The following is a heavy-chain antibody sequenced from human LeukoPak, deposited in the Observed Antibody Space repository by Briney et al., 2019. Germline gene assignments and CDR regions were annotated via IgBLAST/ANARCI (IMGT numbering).Heavy chain of an antibody. Sequence: PSETLSLTCTVSGGSISSGGYYWSWIRQPPGKGLEWIGYIYHSGSTYYNPSLKSRVTISVDRSKNQFSLKLSSVTAADTAVYYCARTGYYGSGSYYTFDYWGQGTLVTVSS. D-gene: IGHD3-10*01. J-gene: IGHJ4*02. CDR2: IYHSGST. CDR1: GGSISSGGYY. V-gene: IGHV4-30-2*01. CDR3: ARTGYYGSGSYYTFDY.